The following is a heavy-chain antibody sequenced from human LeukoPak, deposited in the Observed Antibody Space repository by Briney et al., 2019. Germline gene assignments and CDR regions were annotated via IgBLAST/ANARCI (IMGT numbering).Heavy chain of an antibody. Sequence: GEPLKISCKGSGYSFTNYWIGWVRQMPWNGQECMGIIYPGDSDTRYSPSFQGQVTISADKSISTAYLQWSSLKASDTAIYFCARRTSANWFDPWGQGTLVTVSS. CDR2: IYPGDSDT. J-gene: IGHJ5*02. D-gene: IGHD1-7*01. CDR1: GYSFTNYW. CDR3: ARRTSANWFDP. V-gene: IGHV5-51*01.